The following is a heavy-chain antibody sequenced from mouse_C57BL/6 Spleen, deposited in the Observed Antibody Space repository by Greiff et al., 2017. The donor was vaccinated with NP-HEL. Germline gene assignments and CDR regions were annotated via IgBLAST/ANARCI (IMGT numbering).Heavy chain of an antibody. D-gene: IGHD1-1*01. CDR2: IYPGDGDT. V-gene: IGHV1-80*01. J-gene: IGHJ4*01. CDR1: GYAFSSYW. CDR3: ARLLPSVMDY. Sequence: VQLQQSGASVKISCKASGYAFSSYWMNWVKQRPGKGLEWIGQIYPGDGDTNYNGKFKGKATLTADKSSSTAYMQLSSLTSEDSAVYFCARLLPSVMDYWGQGTSVTVSS.